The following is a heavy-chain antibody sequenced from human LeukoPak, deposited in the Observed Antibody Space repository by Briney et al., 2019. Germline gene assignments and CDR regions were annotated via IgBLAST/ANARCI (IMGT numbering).Heavy chain of an antibody. V-gene: IGHV3-66*01. CDR2: IYSGGST. CDR1: GFTVSGNY. D-gene: IGHD6-19*01. Sequence: PGGSLRLSCAASGFTVSGNYMSWVRQAPGKGLEWVSVIYSGGSTYYADSVKGRFTISGDNPKNTLYLQMNSLRAEDTAVYYCARARIAVAGMIYWGQGTLVTVSS. CDR3: ARARIAVAGMIY. J-gene: IGHJ4*02.